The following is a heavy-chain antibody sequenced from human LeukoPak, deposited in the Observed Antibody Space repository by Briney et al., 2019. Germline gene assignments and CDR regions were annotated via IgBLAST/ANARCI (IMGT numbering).Heavy chain of an antibody. CDR2: MYTSGST. Sequence: SETLSLTCTVSGGPISNYYWNWIRQPAGKGLEWIGRMYTSGSTNYNPSLRSRVTMSVDTSKNQFSLKLSSVTAADTAVYYCARPGRSGALDIWGQGTMVTVSS. J-gene: IGHJ3*02. V-gene: IGHV4-4*07. CDR1: GGPISNYY. D-gene: IGHD3-10*01. CDR3: ARPGRSGALDI.